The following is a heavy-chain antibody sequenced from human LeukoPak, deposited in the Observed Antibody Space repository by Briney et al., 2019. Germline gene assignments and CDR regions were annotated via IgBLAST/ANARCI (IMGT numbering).Heavy chain of an antibody. J-gene: IGHJ4*02. CDR2: ISGSGGST. Sequence: PGGSLRLSCAASGFTFSSYAMSWVRQAPGKGLEWVSAISGSGGSTYYTDSVKGRFTISRDNSKNTLYLQMNSLRAEDTAVYYCAPGVRTGGVLLSGYWGQGTLVTVSS. CDR3: APGVRTGGVLLSGY. CDR1: GFTFSSYA. D-gene: IGHD2-8*02. V-gene: IGHV3-23*01.